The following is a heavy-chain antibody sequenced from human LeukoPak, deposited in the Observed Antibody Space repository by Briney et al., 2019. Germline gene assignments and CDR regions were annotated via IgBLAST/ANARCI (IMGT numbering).Heavy chain of an antibody. J-gene: IGHJ6*02. CDR2: ISSSGSTI. CDR3: ARVDGSSWYGDYYYGMDV. V-gene: IGHV3-48*03. CDR1: GFTFSSYE. D-gene: IGHD6-13*01. Sequence: GGSLRLSCAASGFTFSSYEVNWVRQAPGKGLEWVSYISSSGSTIYYADSVKGRFTISRDNAKNSLYLQMNSLRAEDTAVYYCARVDGSSWYGDYYYGMDVWGQGTTVTVSS.